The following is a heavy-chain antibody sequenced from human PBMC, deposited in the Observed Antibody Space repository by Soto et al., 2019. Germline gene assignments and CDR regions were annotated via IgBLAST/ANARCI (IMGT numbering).Heavy chain of an antibody. J-gene: IGHJ4*02. CDR1: GFIFRNAW. Sequence: EVQLVESGGGLVKPGGSLRLSCAASGFIFRNAWMSWVRQSPGKGLEWVGRIASIIDGGTIDYSAPVEGRFTISRDDSKNTLYLHMSSLRGEDTAVYFCAADDSAAAAKVDYWGQGTLVSVSS. V-gene: IGHV3-15*04. D-gene: IGHD2-2*01. CDR2: IASIIDGGTI. CDR3: AADDSAAAAKVDY.